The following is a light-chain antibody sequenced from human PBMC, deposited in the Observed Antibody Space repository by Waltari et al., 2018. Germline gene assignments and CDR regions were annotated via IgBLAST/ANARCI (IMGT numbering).Light chain of an antibody. CDR3: QHYVRLPVT. CDR1: QSVGRT. Sequence: IELTQSPGTLSLSPGERAILSCRSSQSVGRTLAWYQQKPGQAPRLLIYGASNRATGIPDRFSGSGSGTDFSLTISRLEPEDFSVYYCQHYVRLPVTFGQGTRVEI. J-gene: IGKJ1*01. V-gene: IGKV3-20*01. CDR2: GAS.